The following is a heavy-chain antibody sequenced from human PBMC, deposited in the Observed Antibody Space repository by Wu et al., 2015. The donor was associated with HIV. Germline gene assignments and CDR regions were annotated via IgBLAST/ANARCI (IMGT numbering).Heavy chain of an antibody. V-gene: IGHV1-46*01. Sequence: QVQLVQSGAEVKKPGASVKVSCKASGYTFTSYYMHWVRQAPGQGLEWMGIINPSGGSTSYAQKFQGRVTMTRDTSTSTVYMELSSLRSEDTAIYYCAREIDDPAIMVRAGFDPVGPGNPGHRLL. CDR1: GYTFTSYY. CDR2: INPSGGST. D-gene: IGHD3-10*01. J-gene: IGHJ5*02. CDR3: AREIDDPAIMVRAGFDP.